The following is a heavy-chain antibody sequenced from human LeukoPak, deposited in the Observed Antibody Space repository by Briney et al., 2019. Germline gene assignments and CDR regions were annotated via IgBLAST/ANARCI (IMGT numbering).Heavy chain of an antibody. Sequence: PSETLSLTCTVSGYSISSGYYWGWIRQPSGKGLEWVGSIHHSGTTYYNPSLKSRVTISLATSKNQFSLKLSSVTAADTAVYYCARDSYGSGSYNYWGQGTLVTVSS. CDR3: ARDSYGSGSYNY. CDR1: GYSISSGYY. D-gene: IGHD3-10*01. CDR2: IHHSGTT. V-gene: IGHV4-38-2*02. J-gene: IGHJ4*02.